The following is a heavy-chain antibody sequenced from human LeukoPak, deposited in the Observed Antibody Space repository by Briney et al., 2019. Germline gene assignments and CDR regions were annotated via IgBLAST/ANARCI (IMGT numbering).Heavy chain of an antibody. CDR3: ARGFWHYDFWSGYSSFDY. CDR1: GFTFSSYG. Sequence: PGGSLRLSCAASGFTFSSYGMHWVRQAPGKGLEWVAFIRYDGSDKNYADSVKGRFTISRDNSKNTLYLQMNSLRAEDTAVYYCARGFWHYDFWSGYSSFDYWGQGTLVTVSS. CDR2: IRYDGSDK. J-gene: IGHJ4*02. V-gene: IGHV3-30*02. D-gene: IGHD3-3*01.